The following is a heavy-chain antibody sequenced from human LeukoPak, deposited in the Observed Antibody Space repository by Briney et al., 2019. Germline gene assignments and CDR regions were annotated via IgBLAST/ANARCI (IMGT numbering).Heavy chain of an antibody. CDR1: GGTFSSYA. CDR2: IIPIFGTA. V-gene: IGHV1-69*13. CDR3: ARSVRPGIAAAGTAPGVAFDI. J-gene: IGHJ3*02. D-gene: IGHD6-13*01. Sequence: ASVKVSCKASGGTFSSYAISWVRQAPGQGLEWMGGIIPIFGTANYAQKFQGRVTITADESTSTAYMELSSLRSEDTAVCYCARSVRPGIAAAGTAPGVAFDIWGQGTMVTVSS.